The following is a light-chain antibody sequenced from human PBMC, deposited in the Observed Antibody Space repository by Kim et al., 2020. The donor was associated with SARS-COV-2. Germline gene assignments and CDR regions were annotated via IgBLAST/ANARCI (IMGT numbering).Light chain of an antibody. J-gene: IGKJ4*01. CDR2: DAS. V-gene: IGKV3-11*01. Sequence: PGGRATLSCRASQKIDTYLAWYQQRPGQAARLLVYDASNRATGVPDRCSGSGSGTDVTLTISSLEPEDVSIYYCQQRNSWPPAVTFGGGTKVDIK. CDR3: QQRNSWPPAVT. CDR1: QKIDTY.